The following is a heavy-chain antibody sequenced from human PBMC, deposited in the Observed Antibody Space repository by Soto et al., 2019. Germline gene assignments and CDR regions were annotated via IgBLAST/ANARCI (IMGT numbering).Heavy chain of an antibody. J-gene: IGHJ4*02. D-gene: IGHD5-12*01. CDR1: GGSISSYY. CDR3: ARWRGGYSGYNYYFDY. CDR2: IYYSGST. Sequence: QVQLQESGPGLVKPSENLSLNCTVSGGSISSYYWSWIRQPPGKGLEWIGYIYYSGSTNYNPSLTSRVTISVDTTKNQFFLKLSSVTAADTAVYYCARWRGGYSGYNYYFDYWGQGTLVTVSS. V-gene: IGHV4-59*01.